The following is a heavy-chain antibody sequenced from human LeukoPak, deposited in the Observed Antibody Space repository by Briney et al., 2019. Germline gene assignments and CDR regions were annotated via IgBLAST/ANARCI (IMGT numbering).Heavy chain of an antibody. D-gene: IGHD5-24*01. CDR2: IYYSGST. Sequence: SETLSLTCAVYGGSFSGYYWSWIRQPPGKGLERIGYIYYSGSTYYNPSLKSRVTISVDTSKNQFSLKLSSVTAADTAVYYCARREDGRYTIDYWGQGTLVTVSS. J-gene: IGHJ4*02. V-gene: IGHV4-34*01. CDR3: ARREDGRYTIDY. CDR1: GGSFSGYY.